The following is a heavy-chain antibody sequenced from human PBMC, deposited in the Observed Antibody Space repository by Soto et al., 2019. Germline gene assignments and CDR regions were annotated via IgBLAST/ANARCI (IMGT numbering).Heavy chain of an antibody. CDR1: GFTFSTYG. Sequence: QVQLVESGGGVVQPGRSLRLSCAASGFTFSTYGMQWVRQAPGKGLEWVAVTSRDGGLQYYADSVKGRFTISRDNSKNTLYLQMNGLKAGDPAVYYWGKELHSNGYGARFGFWGQGSLVTVSS. D-gene: IGHD6-13*01. V-gene: IGHV3-30*18. CDR3: GKELHSNGYGARFGF. J-gene: IGHJ4*02. CDR2: TSRDGGLQ.